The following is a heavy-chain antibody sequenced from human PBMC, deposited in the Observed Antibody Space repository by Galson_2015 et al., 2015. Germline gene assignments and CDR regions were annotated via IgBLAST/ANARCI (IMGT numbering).Heavy chain of an antibody. CDR1: EFIVSSNY. CDR3: ARGGYYYGSGSYKEFDY. J-gene: IGHJ4*02. CDR2: IYGGGTK. V-gene: IGHV3-53*01. Sequence: SLRLSCAASEFIVSSNYMSWVRQAPGKGLEWVSVIYGGGTKNYADSVKGRFTISGDNSKNTLYLQMNSLRVEDTAVYYCARGGYYYGSGSYKEFDYWGQGTLVTVSS. D-gene: IGHD3-10*01.